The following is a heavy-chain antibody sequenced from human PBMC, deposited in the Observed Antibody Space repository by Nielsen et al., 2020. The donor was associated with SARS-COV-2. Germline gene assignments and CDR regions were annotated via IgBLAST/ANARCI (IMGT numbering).Heavy chain of an antibody. CDR1: GFTFSSYA. CDR3: ARDRNYYDSSGYHKGAFDI. V-gene: IGHV3-30-3*01. J-gene: IGHJ3*02. CDR2: ISYDGSNK. D-gene: IGHD3-22*01. Sequence: SLKISCAASGFTFSSYAMHWVRQAPGKGLEWVAVISYDGSNKYYADSVKGRFTISRDNSKNTLYLQMNSLRAEDTAVYYCARDRNYYDSSGYHKGAFDIWGQGTMVTVSS.